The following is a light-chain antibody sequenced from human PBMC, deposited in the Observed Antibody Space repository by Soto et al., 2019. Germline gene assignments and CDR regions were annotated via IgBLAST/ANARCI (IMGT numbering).Light chain of an antibody. CDR1: QSVSNY. CDR3: QQRSDWPPWT. V-gene: IGKV3-11*01. Sequence: ESVLTQSPATLSLSPGESATLSCRASQSVSNYLAWYQQKPGQAPRLLIYDASNRATGIPARFSGSGSGTDFTLTISSLEPEDFAVYYCQQRSDWPPWTFGQGTKVDIK. J-gene: IGKJ1*01. CDR2: DAS.